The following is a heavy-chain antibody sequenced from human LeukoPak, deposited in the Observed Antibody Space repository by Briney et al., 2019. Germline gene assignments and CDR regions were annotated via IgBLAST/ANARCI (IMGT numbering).Heavy chain of an antibody. J-gene: IGHJ1*01. Sequence: GRSLRLSCAASGFTFDDYAMHWVRQAPGKGLEWVSGISWNSGSIGYADSVKGRFTISRDNAKNSLYLQMNSLRAEDTALYYCAKDIFDGRTGTRWGDFQHWGQGTLVTVSS. CDR3: AKDIFDGRTGTRWGDFQH. D-gene: IGHD1-1*01. V-gene: IGHV3-9*01. CDR2: ISWNSGSI. CDR1: GFTFDDYA.